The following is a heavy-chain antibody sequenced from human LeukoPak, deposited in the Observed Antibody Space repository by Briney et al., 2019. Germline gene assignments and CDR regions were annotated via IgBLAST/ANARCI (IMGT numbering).Heavy chain of an antibody. V-gene: IGHV4-59*03. D-gene: IGHD5-18*01. Sequence: SETLSLTCTVSGGSLTSYYWSWVLQPPGKGLEWIGYIYYSGSTSYNPSLRSRVAISVDTSKNQFSLKLSSVTAADTAVYYCAHRYGFLWGQGTLVTVSS. CDR3: AHRYGFL. CDR2: IYYSGST. J-gene: IGHJ4*02. CDR1: GGSLTSYY.